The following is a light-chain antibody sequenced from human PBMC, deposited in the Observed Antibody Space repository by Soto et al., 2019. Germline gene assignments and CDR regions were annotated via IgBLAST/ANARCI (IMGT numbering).Light chain of an antibody. V-gene: IGKV3D-15*01. CDR1: QSVKNH. CDR3: QEYKAWPPGT. J-gene: IGKJ1*01. Sequence: EIVMTQSPATLSVSSGEGITLSCRASQSVKNHLAWYQHKPGQSPRLLIYDASTRATGVPARFSAGGSGTEFTLVISSLQSEDAAVYLCQEYKAWPPGTFGQGTKVEIK. CDR2: DAS.